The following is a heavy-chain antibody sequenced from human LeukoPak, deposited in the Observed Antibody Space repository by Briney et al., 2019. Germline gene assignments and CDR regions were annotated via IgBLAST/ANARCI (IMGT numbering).Heavy chain of an antibody. V-gene: IGHV1-18*01. D-gene: IGHD1-26*01. CDR1: GYTFTSYG. J-gene: IGHJ3*02. CDR3: ASVGARFRGPGTFDI. CDR2: ISAYNGYT. Sequence: ASVKVSCKASGYTFTSYGISWVRQAPGQGLEWMGWISAYNGYTNYAQKLQGRVTMTTDTSTSTAYMELRSLRSDDTAVYYCASVGARFRGPGTFDIWGQGTMVTVSS.